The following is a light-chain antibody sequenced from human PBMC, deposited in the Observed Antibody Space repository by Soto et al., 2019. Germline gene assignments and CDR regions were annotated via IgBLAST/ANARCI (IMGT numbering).Light chain of an antibody. J-gene: IGKJ1*01. CDR2: DAS. CDR1: QSISSW. V-gene: IGKV1-5*01. Sequence: DIQMTQSPSTLSASVGDRVTITCRASQSISSWLAWYQQKPGKAPKLLIYDASSLESGVPSRFSGSGSGTEFTLTISSLQPDDFATEYCQQYNSYLWTFGQGTKVEIK. CDR3: QQYNSYLWT.